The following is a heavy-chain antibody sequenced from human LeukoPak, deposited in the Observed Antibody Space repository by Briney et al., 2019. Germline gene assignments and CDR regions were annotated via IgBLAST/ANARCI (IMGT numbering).Heavy chain of an antibody. J-gene: IGHJ3*02. V-gene: IGHV4-34*01. CDR3: ARVSAGVIGMKDVFDI. Sequence: PSETLSLTCAVYGGSFSGYYWSWIRQPPGKGLEWIGEINHSGSTNYNPSLKSRVTISVDTSKNQFSLKLSSVTAADTAVYYCARVSAGVIGMKDVFDIWGQGTMVTVSS. CDR2: INHSGST. CDR1: GGSFSGYY. D-gene: IGHD3-16*02.